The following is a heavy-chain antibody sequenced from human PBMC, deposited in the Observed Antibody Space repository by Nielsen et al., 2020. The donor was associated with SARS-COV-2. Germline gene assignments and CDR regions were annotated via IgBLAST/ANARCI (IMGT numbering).Heavy chain of an antibody. CDR1: GYTFTSYG. CDR2: ISAYNGNT. CDR3: ARDYYYDSSGYYSSLFDY. V-gene: IGHV1-18*01. Sequence: ASVKVSCKASGYTFTSYGISWVRQAPGQGLEWMGWISAYNGNTNYAQKLQGRVTMTTDTSTSTAYMELRSLRSDDTAVYYCARDYYYDSSGYYSSLFDYWGQGTLVTVSS. J-gene: IGHJ4*02. D-gene: IGHD3-22*01.